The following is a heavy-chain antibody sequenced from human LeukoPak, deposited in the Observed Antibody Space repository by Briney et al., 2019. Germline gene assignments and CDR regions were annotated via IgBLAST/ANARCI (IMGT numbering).Heavy chain of an antibody. CDR2: IYYSGIT. CDR1: GASISSGSNY. Sequence: SETLSLTCSVSGASISSGSNYWGWIRQPPGKGLEWIGSIYYSGITSRNPSLKSRVTISVDTSKNQFSLSLSSVTAADTAVYYCARHQEAMVRGVLYYMDVWGKGTTVTISS. V-gene: IGHV4-39*01. J-gene: IGHJ6*03. D-gene: IGHD3-10*01. CDR3: ARHQEAMVRGVLYYMDV.